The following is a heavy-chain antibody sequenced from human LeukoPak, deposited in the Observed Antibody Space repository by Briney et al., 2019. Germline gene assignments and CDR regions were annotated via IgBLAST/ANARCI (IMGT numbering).Heavy chain of an antibody. D-gene: IGHD2-8*02. Sequence: TSETLSLTCTVSGVSISSSNSYWSWIRQPPGKGLEWIGYIYYSGSTNYNPSLKSRVTISVDTSKNQFSLKLTSVTAADTAVYYCAREAVLYRWSDPWGQGTLITVS. CDR3: AREAVLYRWSDP. J-gene: IGHJ5*02. CDR1: GVSISSSNSY. CDR2: IYYSGST. V-gene: IGHV4-61*01.